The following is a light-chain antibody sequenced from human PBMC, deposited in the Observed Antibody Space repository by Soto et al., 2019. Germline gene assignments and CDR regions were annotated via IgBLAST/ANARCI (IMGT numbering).Light chain of an antibody. J-gene: IGKJ2*01. CDR2: XAS. CDR3: QQRSNWPRT. CDR1: QSVSSY. Sequence: EIVLTQSPATLSLSPGDTATLSCRASQSVSSYLXWYQQKPGQAPRLLIXXASNRATGIPARFSGSXSGTDXTXXXXXXEPEDFAVYYCQQRSNWPRTFGQGTKVEIK. V-gene: IGKV3-11*01.